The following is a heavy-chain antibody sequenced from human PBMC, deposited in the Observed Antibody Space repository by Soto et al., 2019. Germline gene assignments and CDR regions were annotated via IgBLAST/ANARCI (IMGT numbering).Heavy chain of an antibody. CDR2: ISSSSSYI. J-gene: IGHJ4*02. CDR3: ARGSRSGFDH. CDR1: GFTFRSYS. D-gene: IGHD2-15*01. Sequence: GGSLRLSCAASGFTFRSYSMNWVRQAPGKGLEWVSSISSSSSYIYYADSVKGRFTISRDNAKNPLYLQMNSLRAEDTAVYYCARGSRSGFDHWGQGTLVTVSS. V-gene: IGHV3-21*01.